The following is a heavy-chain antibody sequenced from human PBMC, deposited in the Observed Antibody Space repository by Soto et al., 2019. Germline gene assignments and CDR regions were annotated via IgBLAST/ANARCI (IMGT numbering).Heavy chain of an antibody. CDR1: GGSFSGYY. J-gene: IGHJ4*02. CDR3: ARGPGRWYYDSSGYYY. V-gene: IGHV4-34*01. Sequence: PSETLSLTCAVYGGSFSGYYWSWIRQPPGKGLEWIGEINHSGSTNYNPSLKSRVTISVDTSKNQFSLKLSSVTAADTAVYYCARGPGRWYYDSSGYYYWGQGTLVTVSS. CDR2: INHSGST. D-gene: IGHD3-22*01.